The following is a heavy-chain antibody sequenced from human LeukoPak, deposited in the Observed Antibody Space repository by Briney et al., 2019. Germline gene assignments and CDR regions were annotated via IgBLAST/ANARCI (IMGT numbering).Heavy chain of an antibody. J-gene: IGHJ4*02. CDR3: ARERAKYSSSWYFGY. D-gene: IGHD6-13*01. CDR2: ISYDRSNK. V-gene: IGHV3-30*04. CDR1: GFTFSSYA. Sequence: GGSLRLSCAASGFTFSSYAMHWVRQAPGKGLEWVAVISYDRSNKYYADSVKGRFTISRDNSKNTLYLQMNSLRAEDTAVYYCARERAKYSSSWYFGYWGQGTLVTVSS.